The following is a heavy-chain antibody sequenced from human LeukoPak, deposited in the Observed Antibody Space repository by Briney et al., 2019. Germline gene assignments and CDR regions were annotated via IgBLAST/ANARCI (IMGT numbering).Heavy chain of an antibody. CDR2: FYSGGSA. Sequence: SETLSLTCTVSGGSISSYYWNWIRQPAGKGLEWLGRFYSGGSANYNPSLKSRVTMSVDTPKNQFSLKLSSVSAADTAVYYCARDTTYYYDSSGYGTFDYWGQGTMVSVSS. CDR1: GGSISSYY. D-gene: IGHD3-22*01. J-gene: IGHJ4*02. CDR3: ARDTTYYYDSSGYGTFDY. V-gene: IGHV4-4*07.